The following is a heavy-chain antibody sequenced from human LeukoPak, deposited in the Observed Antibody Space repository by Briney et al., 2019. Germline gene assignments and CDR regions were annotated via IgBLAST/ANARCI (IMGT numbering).Heavy chain of an antibody. V-gene: IGHV3-23*01. D-gene: IGHD3-10*01. J-gene: IGHJ4*02. Sequence: GGSLRLSCAASGFTFSSYAMTWVRQAPGKGLEWVSTISGTGGTTYYADSVKGRFTISRDNSRSTLYLQMNSLRAEDTAVYYCAKATLGSGSHFDSSLWGQGTLVTVSS. CDR3: AKATLGSGSHFDSSL. CDR2: ISGTGGTT. CDR1: GFTFSSYA.